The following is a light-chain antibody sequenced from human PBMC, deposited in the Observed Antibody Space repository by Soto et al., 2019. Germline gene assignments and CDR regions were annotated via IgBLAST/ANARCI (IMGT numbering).Light chain of an antibody. CDR2: LEGSGNY. CDR3: DTWDTDTQV. J-gene: IGLJ2*01. CDR1: SGHTNYI. Sequence: QPVLTQSSSASASLGSSVKLTCSLSSGHTNYIIGWHQQQPGKAPRYLMSLEGSGNYNTGSGVPDRFSGSSSGADRYLTISNLQSEDEADYYCDTWDTDTQVFGGGTKLTVL. V-gene: IGLV4-60*03.